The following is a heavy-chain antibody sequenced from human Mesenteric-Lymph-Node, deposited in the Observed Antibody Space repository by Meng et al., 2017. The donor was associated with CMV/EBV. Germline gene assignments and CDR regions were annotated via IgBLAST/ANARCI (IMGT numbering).Heavy chain of an antibody. J-gene: IGHJ4*02. CDR2: ISGSGGST. CDR1: GFTFSSYA. Sequence: GESLKISCAASGFTFSSYAMTWVRQAPGKGLEWVVSISGSGGSTYYADSVKGRFTISRDNSKNTQYLQMNSLRAEDTAVYYCARDPSGSSWYYFDYWGQGTLVTVSS. D-gene: IGHD6-13*01. CDR3: ARDPSGSSWYYFDY. V-gene: IGHV3-23*01.